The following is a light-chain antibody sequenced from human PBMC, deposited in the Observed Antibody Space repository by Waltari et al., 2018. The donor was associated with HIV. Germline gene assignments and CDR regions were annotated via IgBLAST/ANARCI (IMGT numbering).Light chain of an antibody. V-gene: IGLV2-8*01. J-gene: IGLJ2*01. Sequence: QSALTQPPYASGSPGQSVTIACTGTSSDVGAYNYASWFQQHPGKAPKLMIYDVTKRPSGVPDRFSGSKSGNTASLTVSGLQAEDEADYYCASHAGSKDVFGGGTRLTVL. CDR1: SSDVGAYNY. CDR3: ASHAGSKDV. CDR2: DVT.